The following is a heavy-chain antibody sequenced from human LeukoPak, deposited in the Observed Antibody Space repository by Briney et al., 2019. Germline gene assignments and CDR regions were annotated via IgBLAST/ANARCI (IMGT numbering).Heavy chain of an antibody. Sequence: GGSLGLSCAASGFTFSSYDMSWVRQAPGKGLEWVSSITNSGGTTWYADSVRGRFTISRDQSKNTLYLQMSSLRAEDTAVYYCAKHSGMYYYFDYWGQGALVSVPS. D-gene: IGHD2-15*01. V-gene: IGHV3-23*01. CDR3: AKHSGMYYYFDY. CDR1: GFTFSSYD. CDR2: ITNSGGTT. J-gene: IGHJ4*02.